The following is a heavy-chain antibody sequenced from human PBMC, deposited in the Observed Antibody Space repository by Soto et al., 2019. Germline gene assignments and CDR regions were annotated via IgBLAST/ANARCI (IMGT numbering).Heavy chain of an antibody. CDR2: IYYSGST. V-gene: IGHV4-61*01. CDR3: AREAIRLRLGELPPN. Sequence: SETLSLTCTVSGGSVSSGSYYWSWIRQPPGKGLEWIGYIYYSGSTNYNPSLKSRVTISVDTSKNQFSLKLSSVTAADTAVYYCAREAIRLRLGELPPNWGQGTLVTVSS. CDR1: GGSVSSGSYY. J-gene: IGHJ4*02. D-gene: IGHD3-16*01.